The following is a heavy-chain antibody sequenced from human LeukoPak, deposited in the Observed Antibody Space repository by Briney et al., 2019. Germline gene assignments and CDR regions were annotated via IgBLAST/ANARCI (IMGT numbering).Heavy chain of an antibody. CDR3: VRDRGGVAAAGTVGHGDC. CDR1: GFSFSSFG. V-gene: IGHV3-33*01. Sequence: QPGRSLRLSCAASGFSFSSFGMHWVRQAPGKGLEWVAVIWYDGSNKYYADSMKGRFTISRDNSKNTLYLQMNSLRAEDTAVYYCVRDRGGVAAAGTVGHGDCWGQGTLVTVSS. J-gene: IGHJ4*02. CDR2: IWYDGSNK. D-gene: IGHD6-13*01.